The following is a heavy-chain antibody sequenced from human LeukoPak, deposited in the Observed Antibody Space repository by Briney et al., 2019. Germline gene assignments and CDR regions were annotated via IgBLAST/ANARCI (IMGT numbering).Heavy chain of an antibody. J-gene: IGHJ4*02. V-gene: IGHV4-31*03. Sequence: PSQTLSLTCTVSGGSISSGGYYWTWIRQHPGKGLEWIGNIYYRGSTDYNPSLKSRGMISVDPSKNQFSLKVNSVTAADTALYYCARVFSSGFVYFDYWGQGILVTVSP. CDR2: IYYRGST. CDR3: ARVFSSGFVYFDY. CDR1: GGSISSGGYY. D-gene: IGHD3-22*01.